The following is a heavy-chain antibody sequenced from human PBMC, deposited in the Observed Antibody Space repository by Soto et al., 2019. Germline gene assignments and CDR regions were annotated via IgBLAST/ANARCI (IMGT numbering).Heavy chain of an antibody. J-gene: IGHJ4*02. V-gene: IGHV3-23*01. CDR1: GFNFNTV. CDR2: ISGSGGKT. CDR3: AKDDWSYGVHLDC. Sequence: EEQLLESGGGWVQPGGSLRLSCAASGFNFNTVMTWVRQAPGKGLEWVSGISGSGGKTYDADSVKGRFTISRDNSKNTLYLQMNSLRAEDTAIYYCAKDDWSYGVHLDCWGQGTMVTVSS. D-gene: IGHD3-10*01.